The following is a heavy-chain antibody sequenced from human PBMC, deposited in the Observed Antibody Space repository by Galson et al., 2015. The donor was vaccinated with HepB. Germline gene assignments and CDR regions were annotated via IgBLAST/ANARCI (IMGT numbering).Heavy chain of an antibody. V-gene: IGHV3-30-3*01. CDR3: ARASHPIVVVPAAQYYYYGMDV. Sequence: SLRLSCAASGFTFSSYAMHWVRQAPGKGLEWVAVISYDGSNRYYADSVKGRFTISRDNSKNTLYLQMNSLRAEDTAVYYCARASHPIVVVPAAQYYYYGMDVWGQGTTVTVSS. CDR1: GFTFSSYA. CDR2: ISYDGSNR. J-gene: IGHJ6*02. D-gene: IGHD2-2*01.